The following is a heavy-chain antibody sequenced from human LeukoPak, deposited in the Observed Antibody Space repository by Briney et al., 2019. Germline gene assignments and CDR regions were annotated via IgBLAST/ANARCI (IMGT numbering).Heavy chain of an antibody. D-gene: IGHD6-19*01. CDR1: GFTFSSYW. CDR2: IKQDGSEK. V-gene: IGHV3-7*03. J-gene: IGHJ4*02. Sequence: GGSLRLSCAASGFTFSSYWMSWVRQAPGKGLEWVANIKQDGSEKYYVDSVKGRFTISRDNAKNSLCLQMNSLRAEDTAVYYCATGGSESSGWSPEFGYWGQGTLVTVSS. CDR3: ATGGSESSGWSPEFGY.